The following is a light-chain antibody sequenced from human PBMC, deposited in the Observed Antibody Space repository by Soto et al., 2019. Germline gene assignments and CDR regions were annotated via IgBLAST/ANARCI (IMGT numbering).Light chain of an antibody. J-gene: IGKJ2*01. CDR1: QSVSSSY. Sequence: EIVLTQSPGTLSLSPGERATLSCRASQSVSSSYLAWYQQKPGQAPRLLIYGASSRATGIPDRFSGCGSGTDFNLTISRLEPEDFAVYYCQQYGSSPPNTFGQGTKLEIK. CDR2: GAS. CDR3: QQYGSSPPNT. V-gene: IGKV3-20*01.